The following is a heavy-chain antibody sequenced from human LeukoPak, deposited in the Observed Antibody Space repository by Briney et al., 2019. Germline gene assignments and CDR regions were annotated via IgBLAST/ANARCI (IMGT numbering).Heavy chain of an antibody. CDR2: IYYSGST. D-gene: IGHD3-22*01. CDR1: GGSISSYY. Sequence: SETLSLTCTVSGGSISSYYWSWIRQPPGKGLEWIGYIYYSGSTNYNPSLKSRVTISVDTSKNQFSLRLSSVTAADTAVYYCARARFAYDSSGYYPLFYFDSWGQGTLATVSS. V-gene: IGHV4-59*08. J-gene: IGHJ4*02. CDR3: ARARFAYDSSGYYPLFYFDS.